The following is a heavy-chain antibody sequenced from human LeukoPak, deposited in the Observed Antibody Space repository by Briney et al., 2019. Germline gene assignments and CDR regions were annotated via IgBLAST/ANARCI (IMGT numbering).Heavy chain of an antibody. CDR3: ARDSWYDILTGGGNHFDY. Sequence: GGSLRLSCAASGFTFSSYSMNWVRQAPGKGLEWVAVIWYDGSNKYYADSVKGRFTISRDNSKNTLYLQMNSLRAEDTAVYYCARDSWYDILTGGGNHFDYWGQGTLVTVSS. CDR1: GFTFSSYS. V-gene: IGHV3-33*08. CDR2: IWYDGSNK. D-gene: IGHD3-9*01. J-gene: IGHJ4*02.